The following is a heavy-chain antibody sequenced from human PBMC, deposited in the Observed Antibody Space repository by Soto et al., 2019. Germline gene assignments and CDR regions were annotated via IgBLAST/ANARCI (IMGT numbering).Heavy chain of an antibody. CDR3: ARSVAVPGAHIDY. Sequence: SETLSLTCSVSGGSISGSYWSWIRQSPGKGLEWLGHVYYTGSTNYSPSLRSRVSISVDTSKNEFSLRLSSVTAADTAVYFCARSVAVPGAHIDYWGQGTQVTVSS. CDR2: VYYTGST. CDR1: GGSISGSY. V-gene: IGHV4-59*01. D-gene: IGHD6-19*01. J-gene: IGHJ4*02.